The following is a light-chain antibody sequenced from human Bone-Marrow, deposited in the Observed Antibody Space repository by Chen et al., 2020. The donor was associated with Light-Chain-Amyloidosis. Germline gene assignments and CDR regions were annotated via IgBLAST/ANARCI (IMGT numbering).Light chain of an antibody. V-gene: IGKV3-20*01. CDR3: QQYANSPIT. CDR2: RAS. J-gene: IGKJ5*01. Sequence: EIALTQSPGTLSVSPGERTTLFCRASQSVGNNFLAWYQQKPGQSPRLLIYRASARATGTPDRFSGSGSGTDFTLTVTRLEPDDSAVYYCQQYANSPITFGQGTRLETK. CDR1: QSVGNNF.